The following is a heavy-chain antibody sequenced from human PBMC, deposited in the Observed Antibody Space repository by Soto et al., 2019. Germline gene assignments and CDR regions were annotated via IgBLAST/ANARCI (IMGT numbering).Heavy chain of an antibody. CDR1: GGSISSGGYY. V-gene: IGHV4-31*03. Sequence: PSETLSLTCTVSGGSISSGGYYWSWIRQHPVKGLEWIGYIYYSGSTYYNPSLKSRVTISVDTSKNQFSLKLTSVTAADTAVYYCARVRGGGPFDDWGQGTQVTVSS. CDR3: ARVRGGGPFDD. CDR2: IYYSGST. J-gene: IGHJ4*02. D-gene: IGHD1-26*01.